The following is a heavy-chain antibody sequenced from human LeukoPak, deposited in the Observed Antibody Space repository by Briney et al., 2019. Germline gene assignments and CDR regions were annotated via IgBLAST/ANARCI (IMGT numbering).Heavy chain of an antibody. V-gene: IGHV1-46*01. CDR1: GYTFTSYY. CDR2: INPSGGST. J-gene: IGHJ4*02. D-gene: IGHD6-19*01. Sequence: GASVKVSCKASGYTFTSYYMHWVRQAPGQGLEWMGIINPSGGSTSYAQKFQGRVTMTRDTSTSTVYMELSSLRSEDTAVYYCARDPDDIAVAGMEVDYWGQGTLVTVSS. CDR3: ARDPDDIAVAGMEVDY.